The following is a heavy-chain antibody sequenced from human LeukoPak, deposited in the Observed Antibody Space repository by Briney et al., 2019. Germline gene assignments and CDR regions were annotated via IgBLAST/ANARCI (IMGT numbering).Heavy chain of an antibody. CDR3: AGGGQWLVQGY. D-gene: IGHD6-19*01. CDR2: INHSGGT. J-gene: IGHJ4*02. CDR1: GGSFSGYY. V-gene: IGHV4-34*01. Sequence: SETLSLTCAVYGGSFSGYYWSWIRQPPGKGLEWIGEINHSGGTDYNPSLKSRVTISIDTSKNQFSLKLSSVTAADTAVYYCAGGGQWLVQGYWGQETLVTASS.